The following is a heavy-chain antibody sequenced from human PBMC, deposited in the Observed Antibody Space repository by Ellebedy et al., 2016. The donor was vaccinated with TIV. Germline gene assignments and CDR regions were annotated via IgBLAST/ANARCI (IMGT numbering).Heavy chain of an antibody. CDR2: ITGGGDTT. V-gene: IGHV3-23*01. J-gene: IGHJ4*02. CDR1: GFTFSSHG. D-gene: IGHD6-19*01. Sequence: GESLKISCAASGFTFSSHGMAWVRQAPGKGLEWLSGITGGGDTTYYADSVKGRFTISRDNSKNTLFLQLGSLRAEDTAVFYCVRVMWPVPGPVDPFDYWGQGTPVTVSS. CDR3: VRVMWPVPGPVDPFDY.